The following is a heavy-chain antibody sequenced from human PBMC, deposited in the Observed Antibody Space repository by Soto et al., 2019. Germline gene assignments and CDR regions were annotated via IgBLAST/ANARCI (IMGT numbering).Heavy chain of an antibody. D-gene: IGHD3-10*01. CDR2: IYYSGST. Sequence: SETLSLTCTVSGGSISSGGYYWSWIRQHPGKGLEWIGYIYYSGSTYYNPSLKSRVTISVDTSKNQFSLKLSSVTAADTAVYYCARTMVRGVIRWFDPWGQGTLVTVSS. V-gene: IGHV4-31*03. J-gene: IGHJ5*02. CDR3: ARTMVRGVIRWFDP. CDR1: GGSISSGGYY.